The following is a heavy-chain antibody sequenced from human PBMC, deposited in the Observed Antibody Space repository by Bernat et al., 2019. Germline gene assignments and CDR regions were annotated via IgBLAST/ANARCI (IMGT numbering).Heavy chain of an antibody. J-gene: IGHJ4*02. V-gene: IGHV3-23*01. CDR3: AKMGLSAVPAAIDY. Sequence: EVQLLESGGGLVQPGGSLRLSCAASGFTFSSYAMNWVRQAPWKGLEWVSAIRDSDGSTNYADSVKGRFTISRDNSKNTLYLQMNSLSAEDTAVYYCAKMGLSAVPAAIDYWGRGTLVTVSS. CDR2: IRDSDGST. D-gene: IGHD2-2*01. CDR1: GFTFSSYA.